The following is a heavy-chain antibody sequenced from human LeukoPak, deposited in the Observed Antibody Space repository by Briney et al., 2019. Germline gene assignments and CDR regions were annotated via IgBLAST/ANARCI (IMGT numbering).Heavy chain of an antibody. J-gene: IGHJ4*02. CDR1: GFTFSSYD. V-gene: IGHV3-23*01. CDR3: AKSGYNRFDY. Sequence: GGSLRLSCAASGFTFSSYDMSWVRQAPGKGLEWVSGISGSGSTTKYADSVKGRFTISRDNSKNSVYLQMNSLRAEDTAVYYCAKSGYNRFDYLGQGTLVTVSS. D-gene: IGHD5-24*01. CDR2: ISGSGSTT.